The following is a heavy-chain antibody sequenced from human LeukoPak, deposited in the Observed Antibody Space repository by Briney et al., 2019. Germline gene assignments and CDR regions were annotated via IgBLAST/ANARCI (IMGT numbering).Heavy chain of an antibody. Sequence: GGSLRLSCTASGFTFSINYMAWVRQAPGKGLEWVSAISGSGGSTYYADSVKGRFTISRDNSKNTLYLQMNSLRAEDTAVYYCAKENLEYVLRYFDLLYWGQGTLVTVSS. V-gene: IGHV3-23*01. D-gene: IGHD3-9*01. CDR2: ISGSGGST. CDR3: AKENLEYVLRYFDLLY. J-gene: IGHJ4*02. CDR1: GFTFSINY.